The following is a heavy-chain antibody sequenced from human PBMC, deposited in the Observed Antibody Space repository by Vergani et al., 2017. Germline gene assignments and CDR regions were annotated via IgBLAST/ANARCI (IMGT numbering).Heavy chain of an antibody. V-gene: IGHV4-39*01. J-gene: IGHJ5*02. CDR3: GGHQLLWFGEYLSWFDP. CDR2: IYYSGGT. D-gene: IGHD3-10*01. Sequence: QLQLQESGPGLVKPSETLSLTCTVSGGSISSSSYYWGWIRQPPGKGLEWIGSIYYSGGTYYNPSLKSRVTISVDTSKNQFSLKLSSVTAADAAVDYCGGHQLLWFGEYLSWFDPWGQGTLVTVSS. CDR1: GGSISSSSYY.